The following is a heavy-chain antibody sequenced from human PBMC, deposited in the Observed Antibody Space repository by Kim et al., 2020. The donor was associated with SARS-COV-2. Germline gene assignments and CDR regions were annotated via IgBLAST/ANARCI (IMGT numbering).Heavy chain of an antibody. CDR2: ISSSSSYI. Sequence: GGSLRLSCAASGFTFSSYSMNWVRQAPGKGLEWVSSISSSSSYIYYADSVKGRFTISRDNAKNSLYLQMNSLRAEDTAVYYCARDIVGIAVAGMDYWGQGTLVTVSS. V-gene: IGHV3-21*01. CDR3: ARDIVGIAVAGMDY. CDR1: GFTFSSYS. D-gene: IGHD6-19*01. J-gene: IGHJ4*02.